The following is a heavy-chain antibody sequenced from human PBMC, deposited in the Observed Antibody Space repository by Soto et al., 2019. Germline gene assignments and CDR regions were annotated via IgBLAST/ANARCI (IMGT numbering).Heavy chain of an antibody. CDR3: ARMKDCISTSCYEGYYYGMDV. CDR1: GYTFTGYY. D-gene: IGHD2-2*01. V-gene: IGHV1-2*04. Sequence: QVQLVQSGAEVKKPGASVKVSCKASGYTFTGYYMHWVRQAPGQGLEWMGWINPNSGGTNYAQKFQGWVTMTRDTSSSTAYMELSRQRSDDTAVYYCARMKDCISTSCYEGYYYGMDVWGQGTTVTVSS. J-gene: IGHJ6*02. CDR2: INPNSGGT.